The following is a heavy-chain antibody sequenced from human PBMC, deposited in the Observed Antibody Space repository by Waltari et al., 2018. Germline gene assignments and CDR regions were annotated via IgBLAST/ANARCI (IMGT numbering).Heavy chain of an antibody. CDR3: ATVKVSTGRGVISQFDY. Sequence: QVQLVQSGAEVKKPGASVKVSCKVSGYTLTELSMHWVRQAPGKGLEWMGGYDPEDGETIDAQKVQGRVTMTEDTSTDTAYMELSSLRSEDTAVYYCATVKVSTGRGVISQFDYWGQGTLVTVSS. V-gene: IGHV1-24*01. J-gene: IGHJ4*02. CDR2: YDPEDGET. CDR1: GYTLTELS. D-gene: IGHD3-10*01.